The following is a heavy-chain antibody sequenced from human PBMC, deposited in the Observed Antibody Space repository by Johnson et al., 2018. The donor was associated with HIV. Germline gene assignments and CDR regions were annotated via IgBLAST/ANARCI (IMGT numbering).Heavy chain of an antibody. Sequence: VRLVESGGGLVQPGGSLRLSCAASGFTFSSYWMSWVRQAPGKGLEWVANIKQGGSEKYYVDSVKGRFSISRDNAKNSLYLQMNSLRAEDTALYYCARAGYSNYDRAFDIWGQGTMVTVSS. J-gene: IGHJ3*02. D-gene: IGHD4-11*01. CDR3: ARAGYSNYDRAFDI. CDR1: GFTFSSYW. V-gene: IGHV3-7*01. CDR2: IKQGGSEK.